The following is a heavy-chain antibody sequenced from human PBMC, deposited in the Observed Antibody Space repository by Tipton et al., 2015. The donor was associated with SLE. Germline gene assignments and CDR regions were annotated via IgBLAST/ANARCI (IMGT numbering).Heavy chain of an antibody. V-gene: IGHV4-4*08. CDR2: IYSSGST. CDR3: ARGLAMVRGDSMDY. CDR1: GGSISSYY. D-gene: IGHD3-10*01. Sequence: TLSLTCTVSGGSISSYYWSWIRQPPGKGLEWIGYIYSSGSTNYNPPLKSRVTISVDTSKNQFSQKQSAVTAADTAVYYCARGLAMVRGDSMDYWGQGTLVTVSS. J-gene: IGHJ4*02.